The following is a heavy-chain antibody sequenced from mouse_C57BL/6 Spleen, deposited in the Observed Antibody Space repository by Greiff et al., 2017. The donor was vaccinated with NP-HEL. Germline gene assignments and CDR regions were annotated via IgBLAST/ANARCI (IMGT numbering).Heavy chain of an antibody. D-gene: IGHD2-4*01. V-gene: IGHV8-8*01. J-gene: IGHJ3*01. CDR3: ARIDPLYDYDEGVGAWFAY. CDR2: IWWDDDK. Sequence: QVQLKESGPGILQPSQTLSLTCSFSGFSLSTFGMGVGWIRQPSGKGLEWLAHIWWDDDKYYNPALKSRLTISKDTSKNQVFLKIANVDTADTATYYCARIDPLYDYDEGVGAWFAYWGQGTLVTVSA. CDR1: GFSLSTFGMG.